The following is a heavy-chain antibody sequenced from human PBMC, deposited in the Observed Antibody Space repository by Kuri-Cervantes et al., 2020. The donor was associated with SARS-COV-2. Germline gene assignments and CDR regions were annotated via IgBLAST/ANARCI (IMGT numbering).Heavy chain of an antibody. CDR3: ARALGTTGDF. J-gene: IGHJ4*02. D-gene: IGHD1-1*01. Sequence: SETLSLTCTVSGGSISSYYWSWIRQPPGKGLEWIGYIYYSGSTNYNPSHKSRVTISVDTSKNQFSLKRSSVTAADTAVYYCARALGTTGDFWGQGTLVTVSS. CDR2: IYYSGST. V-gene: IGHV4-59*01. CDR1: GGSISSYY.